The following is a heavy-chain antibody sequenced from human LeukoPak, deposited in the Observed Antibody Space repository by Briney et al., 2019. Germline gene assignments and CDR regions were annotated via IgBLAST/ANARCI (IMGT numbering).Heavy chain of an antibody. CDR2: INWNGSRT. Sequence: GGSLRLSCAASGFIFDYSGMSWVRQAPGKGLEWVSGINWNGSRTDYADSVKGRFTIYRDNAKNSLYLQMNSLRVEDTALYYCASHSGYDHDVWGKGTTVIVSS. CDR3: ASHSGYDHDV. V-gene: IGHV3-20*04. J-gene: IGHJ6*04. CDR1: GFIFDYSG. D-gene: IGHD5-12*01.